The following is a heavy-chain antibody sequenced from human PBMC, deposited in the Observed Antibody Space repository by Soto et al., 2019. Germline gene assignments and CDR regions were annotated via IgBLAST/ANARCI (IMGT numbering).Heavy chain of an antibody. CDR2: IYPGDAET. D-gene: IGHD3-22*01. CDR1: GYDFTHYW. CDR3: VRVTNYADSVDFYSFAF. V-gene: IGHV5-51*01. Sequence: PGESLKISCQGSGYDFTHYWVAWVRQTPGKGLELMGVIYPGDAETRYSPSFQGRVTFSVDKSIDTAYLHWSSLEASDTAIYYCVRVTNYADSVDFYSFAFWGQGALVTVSS. J-gene: IGHJ4*02.